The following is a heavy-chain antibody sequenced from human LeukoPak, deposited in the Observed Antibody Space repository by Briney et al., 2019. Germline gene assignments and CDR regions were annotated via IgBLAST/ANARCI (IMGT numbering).Heavy chain of an antibody. D-gene: IGHD1-26*01. CDR2: IYPGDSDT. CDR1: GYSFTSYW. V-gene: IGHV5-51*01. Sequence: GESLQISCQGSGYSFTSYWIGWVRQMPGKGLGGMGIIYPGDSDTRYSPSFQGQVTISADKSISTAYLQWSSLKASDTAMYYCARLPGYSGSHPPNYWGQGTLVTVSS. J-gene: IGHJ4*02. CDR3: ARLPGYSGSHPPNY.